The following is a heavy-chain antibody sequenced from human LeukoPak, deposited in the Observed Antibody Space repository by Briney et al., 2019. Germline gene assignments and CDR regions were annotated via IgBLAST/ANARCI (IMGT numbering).Heavy chain of an antibody. J-gene: IGHJ4*02. Sequence: PSQTLSLTCTVSGGSISSGGYYWSWIRQDPGKGLEWIGYIYYSGSTYYNPSLKSRVTISVDTSKNQFSLKLSSVTAADTAVYYCARGGYKGHYFDYWGQGTLVTVSS. CDR2: IYYSGST. CDR3: ARGGYKGHYFDY. D-gene: IGHD5-18*01. CDR1: GGSISSGGYY. V-gene: IGHV4-31*03.